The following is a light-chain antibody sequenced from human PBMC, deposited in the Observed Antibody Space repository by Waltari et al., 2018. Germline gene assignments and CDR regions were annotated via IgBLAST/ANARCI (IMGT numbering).Light chain of an antibody. CDR2: AAS. Sequence: DLPMTQSPSSLSASGGDRVTITCRASQSISSYLNWYQQKPGNAPKLLIYAASSLQSGVPSRFSGSGSGTDFTLTISSLQPEDFATYYCQQSYSTPRTFGPGTKVDI. J-gene: IGKJ3*01. CDR3: QQSYSTPRT. CDR1: QSISSY. V-gene: IGKV1-39*01.